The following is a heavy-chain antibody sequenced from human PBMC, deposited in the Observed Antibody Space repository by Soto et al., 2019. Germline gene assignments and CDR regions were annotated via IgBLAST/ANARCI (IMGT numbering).Heavy chain of an antibody. CDR2: ISYDGSNK. D-gene: IGHD3-10*01. V-gene: IGHV3-30*18. CDR1: GFTFSSYG. CDR3: AKDLVDYYYGSGSTAFDI. J-gene: IGHJ3*02. Sequence: GGSLRLSCAASGFTFSSYGMHWVRQAPGKGLEWVAVISYDGSNKYYADSVKGRFTISRDNSKNTLYLQMNSLRAEDTAVYYCAKDLVDYYYGSGSTAFDIWGQGTMVTVSS.